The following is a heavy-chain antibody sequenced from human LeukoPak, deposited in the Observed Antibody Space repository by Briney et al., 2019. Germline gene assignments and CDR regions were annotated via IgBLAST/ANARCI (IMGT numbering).Heavy chain of an antibody. Sequence: PSQTLSLTCAVSGGSISSGGYSWSWIRQPPGKGLEWIGYIYHSGGTYYNPSLKSRVTISVDRSKSQFSLKLSSVTAADTAVYYCARVLMDYGSGSYYYYYGMDVWGQGTTVTVSS. J-gene: IGHJ6*02. CDR1: GGSISSGGYS. CDR2: IYHSGGT. V-gene: IGHV4-30-2*01. CDR3: ARVLMDYGSGSYYYYYGMDV. D-gene: IGHD3-10*01.